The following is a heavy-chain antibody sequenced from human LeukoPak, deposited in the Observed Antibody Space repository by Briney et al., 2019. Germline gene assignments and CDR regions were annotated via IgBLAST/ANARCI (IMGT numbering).Heavy chain of an antibody. Sequence: SETLSLTCAVYGGSFSGYYWSWIRRPPGKGLEWIGEINHSGSTNYNPSLKSRVTISVDTSKNQFSLKLSSVTAADTAVYYCARDSSGWYPYNWFDPWGQGTLVTVSS. J-gene: IGHJ5*02. V-gene: IGHV4-34*01. CDR2: INHSGST. CDR3: ARDSSGWYPYNWFDP. D-gene: IGHD6-19*01. CDR1: GGSFSGYY.